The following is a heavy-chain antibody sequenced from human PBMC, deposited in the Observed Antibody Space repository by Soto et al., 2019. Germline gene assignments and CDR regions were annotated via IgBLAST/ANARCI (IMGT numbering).Heavy chain of an antibody. CDR3: ARVTALRSGGNWFDP. V-gene: IGHV4-59*01. J-gene: IGHJ5*02. CDR2: IYYSGST. Sequence: SETLSLTCTVSGGSISSYYWSWIRQPPGKGLEWIGYIYYSGSTNYNPSLKSRVTISVDTSKNQFSLKLSSVTAADTAVYYCARVTALRSGGNWFDPWGQGTLVTVSS. CDR1: GGSISSYY. D-gene: IGHD2-15*01.